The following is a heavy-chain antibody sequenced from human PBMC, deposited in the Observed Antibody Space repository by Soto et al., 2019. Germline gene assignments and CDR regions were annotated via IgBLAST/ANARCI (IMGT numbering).Heavy chain of an antibody. CDR2: ISPGGRP. Sequence: QVQLQESGSRLVRPSQPLSLTCSVSGGSVSSGGYSWSWIRQAPGKGLEWIGFISPGGRPAYSPSLKSRVSISVDTSKNQISLELSSVTAADTAVYYCTRGVLAWGPGTLVTVSS. D-gene: IGHD2-8*01. V-gene: IGHV4-30-2*01. J-gene: IGHJ5*02. CDR1: GGSVSSGGYS. CDR3: TRGVLA.